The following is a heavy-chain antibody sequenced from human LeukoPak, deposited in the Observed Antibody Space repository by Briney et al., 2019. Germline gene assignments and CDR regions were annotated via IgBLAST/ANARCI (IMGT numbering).Heavy chain of an antibody. J-gene: IGHJ3*02. CDR3: AKFDGPNSSSWYNGDAFDI. Sequence: SETLSLTCTVSGGSISSYYWSWIRQPPGKGLEWIGYIYYSGSTNYNPSLKSRVTISVDTSKNQFSLKLSSVTAADTAVYYCAKFDGPNSSSWYNGDAFDIWGQGTMVTVSS. V-gene: IGHV4-59*01. D-gene: IGHD6-13*01. CDR2: IYYSGST. CDR1: GGSISSYY.